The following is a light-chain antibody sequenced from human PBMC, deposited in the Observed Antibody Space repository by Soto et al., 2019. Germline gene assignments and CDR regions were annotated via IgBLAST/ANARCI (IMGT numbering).Light chain of an antibody. CDR2: GSS. J-gene: IGKJ2*01. Sequence: EVVLTQSPGTLSLSPGERATLSCRASQSVSNNYLAWYQQKPGQGPRLLIFGSSDRATGIPDRFSGSGSGTDFTLTISRLEPEDFAVYYCQQYGSPPPYTFGHWTKLEIK. CDR1: QSVSNNY. CDR3: QQYGSPPPYT. V-gene: IGKV3-20*01.